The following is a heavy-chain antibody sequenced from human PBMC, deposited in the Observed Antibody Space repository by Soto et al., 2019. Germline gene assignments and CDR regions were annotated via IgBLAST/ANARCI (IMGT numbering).Heavy chain of an antibody. V-gene: IGHV1-3*01. D-gene: IGHD3-10*01. J-gene: IGHJ5*02. CDR2: INAGNGNT. Sequence: GASVKVSCKASGYTFTSYAMHWVRQAPGQRLEWMGWINAGNGNTKYSQKFQGRVTITRDTSASTAYMELSSLRSEDTAVYYCARVYYGSGIAPWFDPWGQGTLVTVS. CDR1: GYTFTSYA. CDR3: ARVYYGSGIAPWFDP.